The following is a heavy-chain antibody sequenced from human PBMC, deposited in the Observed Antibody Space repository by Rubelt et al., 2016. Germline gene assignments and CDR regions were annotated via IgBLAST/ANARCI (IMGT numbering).Heavy chain of an antibody. CDR3: ARGWRGVRAFDI. D-gene: IGHD3-10*01. V-gene: IGHV4-34*01. Sequence: QVQLQQWGAGLLKPSETLSLTCAVYGGSFSGYYWSWIRQPPGKGLEWFGSIYYSGRPNYNPSLMGRVTISVDTSKNRFSLKRGLVTAADTAVYYCARGWRGVRAFDIWGQGTMVTVSS. J-gene: IGHJ3*02. CDR1: GGSFSGYY. CDR2: IYYSGRP.